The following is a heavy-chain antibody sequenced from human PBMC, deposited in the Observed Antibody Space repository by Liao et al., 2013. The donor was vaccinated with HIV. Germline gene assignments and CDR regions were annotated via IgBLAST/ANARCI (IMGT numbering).Heavy chain of an antibody. CDR2: IYHSGST. CDR3: ARGFRLRLGLVDY. Sequence: QVQLQQWGAGLLKPSETLSLTCAVYGGSFSGYYWSWIRQPPGKGLEWIGEIYHSGSTNYNPSLKSRVTISVDTSKNQFSLKLNSVTAADTAVYYCARGFRLRLGLVDYWGQGTLVTVSS. CDR1: GGSFSGYY. J-gene: IGHJ4*02. V-gene: IGHV4-34*01. D-gene: IGHD3-16*01.